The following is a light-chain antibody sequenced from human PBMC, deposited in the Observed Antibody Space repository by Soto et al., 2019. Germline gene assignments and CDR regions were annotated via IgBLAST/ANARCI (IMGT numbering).Light chain of an antibody. V-gene: IGKV1-39*01. CDR1: QSIRSY. CDR2: AAS. J-gene: IGKJ4*01. CDR3: QQCDSPTPT. Sequence: NMSASAVSSTIGNRVPITCRESQSIRSYLTWYQQTPGRAPKILIYAASSLQSGVPSRFSGSGSGTDCTLTISSLQPEDFATYYCQQCDSPTPTFGEGTRLEIK.